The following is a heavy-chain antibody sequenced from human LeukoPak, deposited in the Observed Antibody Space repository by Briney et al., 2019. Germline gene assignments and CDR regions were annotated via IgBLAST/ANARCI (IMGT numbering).Heavy chain of an antibody. Sequence: GGSLRLSSAASGFTFSSYAMSWVRQAPGKGLEWVSAISGSGGSTYYADSVKGRFSISRDNSKNTLYLQRNSLRAEDTAVYYCAKDPQLVWFQGAWFDPWGQGTLVTVSS. D-gene: IGHD3-10*01. J-gene: IGHJ5*02. V-gene: IGHV3-23*01. CDR3: AKDPQLVWFQGAWFDP. CDR2: ISGSGGST. CDR1: GFTFSSYA.